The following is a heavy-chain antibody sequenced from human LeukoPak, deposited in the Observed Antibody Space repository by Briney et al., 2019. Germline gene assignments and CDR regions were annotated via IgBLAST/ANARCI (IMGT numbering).Heavy chain of an antibody. J-gene: IGHJ4*02. V-gene: IGHV3-48*03. D-gene: IGHD6-19*01. CDR1: GFTFSSYE. CDR2: ISSSGSTI. Sequence: PGGSLRLSCAASGFTFSSYEMNWVRQAPGKGLEWVSYISSSGSTIYYADSVKARFTISRDNAKNSLYLQMNSLRAEDTAVYYCARPLDRGYSSGWYRYGFDYWGQGTLVTVSS. CDR3: ARPLDRGYSSGWYRYGFDY.